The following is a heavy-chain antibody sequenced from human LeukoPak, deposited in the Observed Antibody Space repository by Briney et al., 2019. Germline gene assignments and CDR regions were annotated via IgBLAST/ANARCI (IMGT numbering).Heavy chain of an antibody. CDR1: EFTFSNHA. Sequence: GGSLRLSCAASEFTFSNHAMSWVRQAPGKGLEWVSAIVGSGGRAYYTDSVKGRFTVSRDNSKNTLFLQMNSLRAEDTAVYYCARESASSWTGNWFDLWGQGTLVTVSS. V-gene: IGHV3-23*01. J-gene: IGHJ5*02. D-gene: IGHD6-13*01. CDR2: IVGSGGRA. CDR3: ARESASSWTGNWFDL.